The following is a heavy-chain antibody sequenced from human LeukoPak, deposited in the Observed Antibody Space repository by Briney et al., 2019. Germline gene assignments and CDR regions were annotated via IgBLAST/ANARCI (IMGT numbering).Heavy chain of an antibody. Sequence: GASVKVSCKASGYTFTSYGISWVRQAPGQGLEWMGWISTYNGNTNYAQKLQGRVTMTTDTSTSTAYMELRSLRSDDTAVYYCARDVCSSTSCYTFDYWGQGTLVTVSS. D-gene: IGHD2-2*02. CDR1: GYTFTSYG. V-gene: IGHV1-18*01. CDR2: ISTYNGNT. J-gene: IGHJ4*02. CDR3: ARDVCSSTSCYTFDY.